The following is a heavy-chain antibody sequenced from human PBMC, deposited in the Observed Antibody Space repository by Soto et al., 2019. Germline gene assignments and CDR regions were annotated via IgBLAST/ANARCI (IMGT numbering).Heavy chain of an antibody. CDR2: ISAYNGNT. CDR1: GYTCTSYG. V-gene: IGHV1-18*01. D-gene: IGHD3-3*01. CDR3: ARDLYDFWSGYSYYYYYGMDV. Sequence: ASVKVSCKASGYTCTSYGISWVRQAPLQWLDWMGWISAYNGNTNYAQKLQGRVTMTTDTSTSTAYMELRSLRSDDTAVYYCARDLYDFWSGYSYYYYYGMDVWGQGTTVTVSS. J-gene: IGHJ6*02.